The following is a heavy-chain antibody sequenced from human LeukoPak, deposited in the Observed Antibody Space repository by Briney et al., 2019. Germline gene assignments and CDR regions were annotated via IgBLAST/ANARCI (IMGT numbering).Heavy chain of an antibody. V-gene: IGHV4-4*07. CDR2: IYTSGST. CDR1: GGSISSYY. Sequence: SETLSLTCTVSGGSISSYYWSWIRQPAGKGLEWIGRIYTSGSTNYNPSLKSRVTMSVDTSKNQFSLKLSSVTAADTAVYYCARDGGYCSGGSCYLVWFDPWGQGTLVTVSS. D-gene: IGHD2-15*01. J-gene: IGHJ5*02. CDR3: ARDGGYCSGGSCYLVWFDP.